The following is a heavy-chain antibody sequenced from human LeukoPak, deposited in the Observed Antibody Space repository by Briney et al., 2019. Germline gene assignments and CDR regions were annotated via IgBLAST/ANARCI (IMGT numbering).Heavy chain of an antibody. D-gene: IGHD2-2*01. Sequence: GGSLRLSCAASGFTFSSYSMNWVRQAPGKGLEWVSSISSSSSYIYYADSVKGRFTISRDNAKNSLYLQMNSLRAEDTAVYYCARDFDIVVVPAAAPMDYWGQGTLVTVSS. J-gene: IGHJ4*02. CDR3: ARDFDIVVVPAAAPMDY. CDR2: ISSSSSYI. V-gene: IGHV3-21*01. CDR1: GFTFSSYS.